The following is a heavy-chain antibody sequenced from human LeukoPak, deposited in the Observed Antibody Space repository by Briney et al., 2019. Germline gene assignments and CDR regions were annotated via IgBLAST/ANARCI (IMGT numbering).Heavy chain of an antibody. CDR1: GFTFSSYW. CDR3: AKGSRSIAVDNLCDY. Sequence: GGSLRLSCVASGFTFSSYWMHWVRQAPGKGLVCVSHINSDGSTTDYADSVKGRFTISRDNAKNTLYLQMNSLRAEDTAVYYCAKGSRSIAVDNLCDYWGQGTLVTVSS. V-gene: IGHV3-74*01. J-gene: IGHJ4*02. D-gene: IGHD6-6*01. CDR2: INSDGSTT.